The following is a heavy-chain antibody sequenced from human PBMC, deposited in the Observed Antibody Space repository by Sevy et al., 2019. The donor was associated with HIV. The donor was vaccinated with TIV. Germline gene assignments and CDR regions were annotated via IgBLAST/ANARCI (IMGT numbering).Heavy chain of an antibody. CDR1: GFSLNNYW. CDR3: VKAIAKDGSF. Sequence: GGSLRLSCVASGFSLNNYWMNWVRQAPGKGLEWVANINQDGSVKYYVDSVRGCFTISRDNARNLVFLQMSSLRVDDSALYYCVKAIAKDGSFWGQGTLVTVSS. CDR2: INQDGSVK. D-gene: IGHD6-13*01. V-gene: IGHV3-7*01. J-gene: IGHJ4*02.